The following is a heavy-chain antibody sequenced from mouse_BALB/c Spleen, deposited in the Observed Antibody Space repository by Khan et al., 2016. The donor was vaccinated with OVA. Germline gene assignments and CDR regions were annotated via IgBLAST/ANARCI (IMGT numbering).Heavy chain of an antibody. Sequence: EVELVESGGDLVKPEGSLKLSCAASGFTFSTYGMSWVRQTPDKRLEWVATISSGGSYTYYPDSVLGRFTISRDNAKNTLYLQMSSLKSEDTAMFYCARLAYYYDSEGFAYWGQGTLVTVSA. J-gene: IGHJ3*01. D-gene: IGHD1-1*01. CDR1: GFTFSTYG. V-gene: IGHV5-6*01. CDR3: ARLAYYYDSEGFAY. CDR2: ISSGGSYT.